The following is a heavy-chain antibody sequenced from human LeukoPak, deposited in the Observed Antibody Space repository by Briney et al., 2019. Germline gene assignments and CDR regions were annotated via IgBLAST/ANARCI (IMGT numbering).Heavy chain of an antibody. Sequence: PSETVSLTCTVSGGSIGSGGYYWSWIRQPPGKGLEWIGYIYHSGSTYYNPSLKSRVTISVDRSKNQFSLKLSSVTAADTAVYYCAREGYSSYFDYWGQGTLVTVSS. CDR3: AREGYSSYFDY. CDR2: IYHSGST. CDR1: GGSIGSGGYY. D-gene: IGHD6-13*01. V-gene: IGHV4-30-2*01. J-gene: IGHJ4*02.